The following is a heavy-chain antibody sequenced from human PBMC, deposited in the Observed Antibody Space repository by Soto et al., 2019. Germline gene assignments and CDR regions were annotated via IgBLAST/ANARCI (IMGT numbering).Heavy chain of an antibody. V-gene: IGHV1-69*06. D-gene: IGHD5-18*01. CDR3: ARGESEMDTAMVIGGMDV. Sequence: QVQLVQSGAEVKKPGSSVKVSCKASGGTFSSYAISWVRQAPGQGLEWMGGIIPIFGTANYAQKFQGRVTITADKSTSTAYMELSSLRSEDTAVYYCARGESEMDTAMVIGGMDVWGQGTTVTVSS. CDR1: GGTFSSYA. CDR2: IIPIFGTA. J-gene: IGHJ6*02.